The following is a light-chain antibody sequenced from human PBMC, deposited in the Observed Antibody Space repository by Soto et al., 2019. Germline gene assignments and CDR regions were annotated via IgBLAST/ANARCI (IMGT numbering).Light chain of an antibody. CDR1: QSVTTQ. J-gene: IGKJ1*01. CDR2: GAS. CDR3: QQYGSSPGT. Sequence: IVLTQSPGTLSLSPGERATLSCRASQSVTTQLAWYQQKPGQAPRLLIYGASSRATGIPDRFSGSGSGTDFTLTISRLEPEDFAVYYCQQYGSSPGTFGQGTKVDIK. V-gene: IGKV3-20*01.